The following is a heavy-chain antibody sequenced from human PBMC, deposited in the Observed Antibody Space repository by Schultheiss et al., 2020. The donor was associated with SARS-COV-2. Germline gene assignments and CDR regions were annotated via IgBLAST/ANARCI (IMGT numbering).Heavy chain of an antibody. V-gene: IGHV3-33*08. D-gene: IGHD5-18*01. Sequence: GGSLRLSCAASGFTVSSNYMSWVRQAPGKGLEWVAVIWYDGSNKYYADSVKGRFTISRDNSKNTLYLQMNSLRAEDTAVYYCARDGTAMVDYYYYGMDVWGQGTTVTVSS. CDR2: IWYDGSNK. J-gene: IGHJ6*02. CDR3: ARDGTAMVDYYYYGMDV. CDR1: GFTVSSNY.